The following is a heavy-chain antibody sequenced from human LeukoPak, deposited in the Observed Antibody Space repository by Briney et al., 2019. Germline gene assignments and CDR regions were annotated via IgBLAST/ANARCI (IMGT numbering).Heavy chain of an antibody. J-gene: IGHJ4*02. CDR3: ARHSVDPEYSSSFEY. CDR2: IYYSGST. D-gene: IGHD6-6*01. Sequence: PSETLSLTCTVSGGSISSSSYYWGWIRQPPGKGLEWIGSIYYSGSTYYNPSLKSRVTISVDTSKNQFSLKLSSVTAADTAVYYCARHSVDPEYSSSFEYWGQGTLVTVSS. V-gene: IGHV4-39*01. CDR1: GGSISSSSYY.